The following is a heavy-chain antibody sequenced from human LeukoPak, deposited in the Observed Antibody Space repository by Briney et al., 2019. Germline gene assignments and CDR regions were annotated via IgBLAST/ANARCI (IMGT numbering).Heavy chain of an antibody. CDR1: GFTFITYG. CDR3: AKDRGSGWSYYFDY. D-gene: IGHD6-19*01. CDR2: TSYDGANN. V-gene: IGHV3-30*18. Sequence: GRSLRLSCAASGFTFITYGMHWVRQAPGEGLEWVAVTSYDGANNYYADSVKGRFTISRDNSKNTLYLQMNTLRPEDTAVYYCAKDRGSGWSYYFDYWGQGTLVTVSS. J-gene: IGHJ4*02.